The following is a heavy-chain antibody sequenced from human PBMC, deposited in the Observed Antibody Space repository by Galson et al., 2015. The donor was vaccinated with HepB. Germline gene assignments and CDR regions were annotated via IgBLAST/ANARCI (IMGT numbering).Heavy chain of an antibody. CDR3: TTSGLIVGATDY. Sequence: SLRLSCAASGFTFSGSAMHWVRQASGKGLEWVGRIRSKANSYATAYAASVKGRFTISRDDSKNTAYLQMNSLKTEDTAVYYCTTSGLIVGATDYWGQGTLVTVSS. J-gene: IGHJ4*02. V-gene: IGHV3-73*01. CDR2: IRSKANSYAT. D-gene: IGHD1-26*01. CDR1: GFTFSGSA.